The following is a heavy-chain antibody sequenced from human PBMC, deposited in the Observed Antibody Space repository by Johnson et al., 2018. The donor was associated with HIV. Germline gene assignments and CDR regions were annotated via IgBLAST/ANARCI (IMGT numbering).Heavy chain of an antibody. D-gene: IGHD6-13*01. CDR1: RFTVSSNY. J-gene: IGHJ3*02. Sequence: VQLVESGGGLVQPGGSLRLSCAASRFTVSSNYMTWVRQAPGKGLEWVSVIYSAGHTYYADSVKGRLTISRDNSKNSLFLHMNSLRVEDTAVYYCAKSGGYPNAFDIWGQGTMVTVSS. CDR3: AKSGGYPNAFDI. V-gene: IGHV3-66*01. CDR2: IYSAGHT.